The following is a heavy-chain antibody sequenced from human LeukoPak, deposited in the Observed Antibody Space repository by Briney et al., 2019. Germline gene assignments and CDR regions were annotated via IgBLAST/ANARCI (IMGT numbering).Heavy chain of an antibody. CDR3: TRAGERPIRYFDC. D-gene: IGHD3-9*01. J-gene: IGHJ4*02. V-gene: IGHV1-8*01. Sequence: SVKVSCKAYRYSLSSYYINWVRQANKQVLEWKGWANPNSGNTGYAQEFQGRASMTRHTSINTAYMELSSLRSEDTALYFCTRAGERPIRYFDCWGQGTLVTVSS. CDR2: ANPNSGNT. CDR1: RYSLSSYY.